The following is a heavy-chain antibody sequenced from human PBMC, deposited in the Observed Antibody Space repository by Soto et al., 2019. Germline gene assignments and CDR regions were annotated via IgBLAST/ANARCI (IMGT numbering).Heavy chain of an antibody. J-gene: IGHJ6*02. Sequence: PGGSLRLSCAASGFTFSSYAMHWVRQAPGKGLEWVAVISYDGSNKYYADSVKGRFTISRDNSKNTLYLQMNSLRAEDTAVYYCARDPISITIFGVVTPHTYYYYGMDVWGQGTTVTVSS. V-gene: IGHV3-30-3*01. CDR2: ISYDGSNK. D-gene: IGHD3-3*01. CDR3: ARDPISITIFGVVTPHTYYYYGMDV. CDR1: GFTFSSYA.